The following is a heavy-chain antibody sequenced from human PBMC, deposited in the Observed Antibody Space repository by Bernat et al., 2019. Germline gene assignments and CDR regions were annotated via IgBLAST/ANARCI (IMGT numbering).Heavy chain of an antibody. CDR2: IYHSGST. J-gene: IGHJ6*02. V-gene: IGHV4-4*02. CDR1: GGSISSSNW. D-gene: IGHD4-17*01. Sequence: QVQLQESGPGLVKPSGTLSLTCAVSGGSISSSNWWSWVRQSPGKGLEWIGEIYHSGSTNYNPSLKSRVTISVDKSKNQFSLKLSSVTAADTAVYYCARGVLTVTTLYYYYGMDVWGQGTTVTVSS. CDR3: ARGVLTVTTLYYYYGMDV.